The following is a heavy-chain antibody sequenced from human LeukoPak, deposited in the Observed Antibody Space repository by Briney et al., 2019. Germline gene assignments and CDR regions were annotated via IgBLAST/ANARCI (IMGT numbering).Heavy chain of an antibody. V-gene: IGHV5-51*01. CDR2: IYPGDSDT. CDR1: GYSFTSYW. Sequence: GESLKISCKGSGYSFTSYWIGWVRQMPGKGLEWMGIIYPGDSDTRYSPSFQGQVTISADKSISTAYLQWSSLKASDTAMYYCARHVAYSSSWGLGYMDVWGKGTTVTVSS. D-gene: IGHD6-6*01. J-gene: IGHJ6*03. CDR3: ARHVAYSSSWGLGYMDV.